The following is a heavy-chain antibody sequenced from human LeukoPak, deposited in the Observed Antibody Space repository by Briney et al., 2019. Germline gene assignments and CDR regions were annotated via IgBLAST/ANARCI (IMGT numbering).Heavy chain of an antibody. Sequence: GGSLRLSCAASGFTFSSYAMSWVRQAPGKGLEWVSVIYSGGSTYYADSVKGRFTISRDNSMNTLYLQMNSLRAEDTAVYYCARERGGDFDYWGQGTLVTVSS. CDR1: GFTFSSYA. J-gene: IGHJ4*02. CDR2: IYSGGST. V-gene: IGHV3-66*02. CDR3: ARERGGDFDY. D-gene: IGHD3-10*01.